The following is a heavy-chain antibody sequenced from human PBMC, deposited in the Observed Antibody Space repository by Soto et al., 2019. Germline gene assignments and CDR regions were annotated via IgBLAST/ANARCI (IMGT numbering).Heavy chain of an antibody. Sequence: GGSLRLSCAASGFTFDDYAMHWVRQAPGKGLEWVSGINWNSGRIGYADSMKGRFTISRDNAKNSLLLQLNSLRAEDTAVYYCARDRGRPDLRDTHYYDSSDLDYGMDVWGQGTTVTVSS. V-gene: IGHV3-9*01. CDR2: INWNSGRI. CDR1: GFTFDDYA. CDR3: ARDRGRPDLRDTHYYDSSDLDYGMDV. J-gene: IGHJ6*02. D-gene: IGHD3-22*01.